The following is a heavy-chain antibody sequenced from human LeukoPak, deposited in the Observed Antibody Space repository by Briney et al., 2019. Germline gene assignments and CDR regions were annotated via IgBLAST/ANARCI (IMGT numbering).Heavy chain of an antibody. CDR2: INPNSGGT. CDR1: GYTFTGYY. D-gene: IGHD6-19*01. J-gene: IGHJ4*02. V-gene: IGHV1-2*06. CDR3: ARDRGSGWYVDY. Sequence: ASVKVSCKASGYTFTGYYMHWVRQAPGQGLEWMGRINPNSGGTNYAQKFQGRVTMTRDTPISTAYMELSRLRSDDTAVYYCARDRGSGWYVDYWGQGTLVTVSS.